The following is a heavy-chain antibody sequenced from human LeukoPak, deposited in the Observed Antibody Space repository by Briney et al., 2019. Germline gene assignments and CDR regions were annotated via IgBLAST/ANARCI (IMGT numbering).Heavy chain of an antibody. Sequence: SGGSLRLSCAASGFIFSSYWMHWVRQAPGKGLVWVSRINNDGSSTRYADFVKGRLTISRDNTKDTLYLQLNSLRAEDTAVYYCAKDPTDSGWYPHGGSDYWGQGTLVTVSS. CDR1: GFIFSSYW. CDR2: INNDGSST. CDR3: AKDPTDSGWYPHGGSDY. V-gene: IGHV3-74*01. J-gene: IGHJ4*02. D-gene: IGHD6-19*01.